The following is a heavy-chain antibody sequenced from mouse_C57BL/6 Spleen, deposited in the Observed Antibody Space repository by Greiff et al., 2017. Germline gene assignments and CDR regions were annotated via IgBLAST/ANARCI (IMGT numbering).Heavy chain of an antibody. Sequence: VQLQQSGAALARPGASVQLSCKASGYTFTSYGISWVKQRTGQGLEWIGEIYPRSGNTYYNEKFKGKATLTADKSSSPAYMELRRLTSEDSAVYGCARGTDFFDYWGQGTSGTVS. V-gene: IGHV1-81*01. J-gene: IGHJ4*01. CDR1: GYTFTSYG. CDR3: ARGTDFFDY. D-gene: IGHD2-13*01. CDR2: IYPRSGNT.